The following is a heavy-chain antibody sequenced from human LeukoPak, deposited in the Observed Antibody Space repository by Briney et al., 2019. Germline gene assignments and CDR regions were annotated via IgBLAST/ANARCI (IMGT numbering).Heavy chain of an antibody. CDR2: INPNSGGT. V-gene: IGHV1-2*02. D-gene: IGHD2-21*02. CDR1: GYTFTGYY. J-gene: IGHJ3*02. CDR3: ARDGPYCGGDCYSMYYAFDI. Sequence: GASVKVSCKASGYTFTGYYMHWVRQAPGQGLEWMGWINPNSGGTNYAQKFQGRVTMTRDTSISTACMELSRLRSDDTAVYYCARDGPYCGGDCYSMYYAFDIWGQGTMVTVSS.